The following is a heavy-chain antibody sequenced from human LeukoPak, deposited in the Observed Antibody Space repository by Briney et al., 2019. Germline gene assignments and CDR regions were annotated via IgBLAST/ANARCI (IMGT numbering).Heavy chain of an antibody. CDR2: IIPIFGTA. V-gene: IGHV1-69*05. J-gene: IGHJ4*02. CDR3: ARPADYGDYWFDY. CDR1: GGTFSSYA. D-gene: IGHD4-17*01. Sequence: SVKVSCKASGGTFSSYAISWVRQAPGQGLEWVGRIIPIFGTANYAQKFQGRVTIATDESTSTAYMELSSLRSEDTAVYYCARPADYGDYWFDYWGQGTLVTVSS.